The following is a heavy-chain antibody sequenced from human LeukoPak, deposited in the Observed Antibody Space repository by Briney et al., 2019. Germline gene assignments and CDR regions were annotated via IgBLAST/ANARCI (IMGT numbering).Heavy chain of an antibody. CDR1: GFTFHNYA. D-gene: IGHD3-22*01. CDR3: AKDRPNYHESNGHYYRRNGDY. Sequence: PGGSLRLSCAASGFTFHNYAMSWVRQAPGKGLEGVSAISSSGDITFYADSVKVRFTISRDNSRYTLYLQMNSLRAEDAAMYYCAKDRPNYHESNGHYYRRNGDYWGQGTLVTVSS. V-gene: IGHV3-23*01. J-gene: IGHJ4*02. CDR2: ISSSGDIT.